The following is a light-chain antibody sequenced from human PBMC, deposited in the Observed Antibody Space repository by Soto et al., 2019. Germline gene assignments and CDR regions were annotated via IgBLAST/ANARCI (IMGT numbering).Light chain of an antibody. Sequence: QPVLTQSPSASASLGASVKLTCTLSSGHSSYAIAWHQQQPEKGPRYLMRVNSDGRHIKGDGIPDRFSGSSSGAERYLTISSLQSGDEADYYCQTWGTGTVVFGGGTKLTVL. CDR2: VNSDGRH. J-gene: IGLJ2*01. CDR1: SGHSSYA. CDR3: QTWGTGTVV. V-gene: IGLV4-69*01.